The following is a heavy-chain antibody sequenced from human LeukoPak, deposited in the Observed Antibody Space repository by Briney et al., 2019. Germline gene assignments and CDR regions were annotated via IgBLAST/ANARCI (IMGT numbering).Heavy chain of an antibody. J-gene: IGHJ4*02. D-gene: IGHD3-22*01. CDR3: AREKGVVITAHFDY. Sequence: GASVKVSCKASGGTFSSYAISWVRQGPGQGLEWMGRIIPILGIANYAQKFQGRVTITADKSTSTAYMELSSLRSEDTAVYYCAREKGVVITAHFDYWGQGTLVTVSS. CDR2: IIPILGIA. CDR1: GGTFSSYA. V-gene: IGHV1-69*04.